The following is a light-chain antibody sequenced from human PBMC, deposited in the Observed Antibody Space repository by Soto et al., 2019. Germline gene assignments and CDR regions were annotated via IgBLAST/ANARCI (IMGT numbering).Light chain of an antibody. CDR1: QPISTF. Sequence: DIQMTQSPSSLSASLGDGVTITCRASQPISTFLNWYQQKPGKAPKLLIYAASSLQSGVPSRFSGSGSGTDFTLTISSLQPEDFATYYCQQSYSTPRTFGQGTKVDI. V-gene: IGKV1-39*01. CDR3: QQSYSTPRT. CDR2: AAS. J-gene: IGKJ1*01.